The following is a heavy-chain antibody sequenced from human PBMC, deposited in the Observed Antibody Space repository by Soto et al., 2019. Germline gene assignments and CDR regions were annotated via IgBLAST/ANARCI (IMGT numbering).Heavy chain of an antibody. J-gene: IGHJ4*02. CDR2: ISSSSSYI. V-gene: IGHV3-21*01. Sequence: LRLSFAASGFTFSSYSMNWVRQAPGKGLEWVSSISSSSSYIYYADSVKGRFTISRDNAKNSLYLQMNSLKAEDTAVYYCARERSFDYWGQGTLVTVSS. CDR1: GFTFSSYS. CDR3: ARERSFDY.